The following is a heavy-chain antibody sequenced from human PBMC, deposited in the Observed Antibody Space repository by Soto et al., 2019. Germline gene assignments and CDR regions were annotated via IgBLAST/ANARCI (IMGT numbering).Heavy chain of an antibody. V-gene: IGHV3-30*18. D-gene: IGHD6-6*01. CDR3: AKDGGGSSSDY. CDR1: GFIFSSYA. Sequence: PGGSLRLSCAASGFIFSSYAMHWVRQAPGKGLECVAVISFDGSNKYYVDSVKGRFTVSRDNSKNTLYLQMNSLRAEDTAVYYCAKDGGGSSSDYWGQGTLVTVSS. J-gene: IGHJ4*02. CDR2: ISFDGSNK.